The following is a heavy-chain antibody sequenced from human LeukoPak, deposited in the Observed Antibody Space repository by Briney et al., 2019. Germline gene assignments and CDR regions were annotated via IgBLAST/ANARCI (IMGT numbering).Heavy chain of an antibody. D-gene: IGHD3-3*01. V-gene: IGHV3-7*03. CDR1: GFTIDDYW. CDR3: ARVGVAGFDY. Sequence: GGSLRLSCAASGFTIDDYWLSWVRQAPGKVLEWVAKIKEDVSDKYYVDFVKGRFTISRDNAKNSLYLQMSRLRAEDTAVYYCARVGVAGFDYWGQGILVTVSS. J-gene: IGHJ4*02. CDR2: IKEDVSDK.